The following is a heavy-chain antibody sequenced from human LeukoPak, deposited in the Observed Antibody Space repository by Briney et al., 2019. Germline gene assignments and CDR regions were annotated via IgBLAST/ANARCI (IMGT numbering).Heavy chain of an antibody. V-gene: IGHV3-49*04. D-gene: IGHD2-2*01. CDR2: IRSKAYGGTT. Sequence: PGRSLRLSCTASGFTFGDYALSWVRQAPGKGLEWVSFIRSKAYGGTTEYAASVKGRFTISRDDSKSIAYLQINSLKTEDTAVYYCTRDRYDYGDCWGQGTLVTVSS. J-gene: IGHJ4*02. CDR3: TRDRYDYGDC. CDR1: GFTFGDYA.